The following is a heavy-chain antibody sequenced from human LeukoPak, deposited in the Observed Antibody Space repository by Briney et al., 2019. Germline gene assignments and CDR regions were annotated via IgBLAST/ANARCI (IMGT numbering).Heavy chain of an antibody. CDR1: GFTFSSYA. J-gene: IGHJ4*02. Sequence: GGSLRLSCAASGFTFSSYAMHWVRQAPGKGLEYVSAISSNGGSTYYANSVKGRFTISRDNSKNTLYLQMGSLRAEDMAVYYCARDRGCSGGSCYQFDYWGQGTLVTVSS. CDR2: ISSNGGST. CDR3: ARDRGCSGGSCYQFDY. V-gene: IGHV3-64*01. D-gene: IGHD2-15*01.